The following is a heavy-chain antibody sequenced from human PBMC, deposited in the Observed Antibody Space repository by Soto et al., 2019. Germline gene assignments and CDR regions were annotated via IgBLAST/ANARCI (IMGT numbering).Heavy chain of an antibody. CDR3: ARRTQWLVENGFDP. D-gene: IGHD6-19*01. Sequence: ASVKVSCKASGYTFTSYGISWVRQAPGQGLEWMGWISAYNGNTNYAQKLQGRVTMTTDTSTSTAYMELRSLRSDDTAVYYCARRTQWLVENGFDPWGQGTLVTVSS. V-gene: IGHV1-18*01. CDR2: ISAYNGNT. CDR1: GYTFTSYG. J-gene: IGHJ5*02.